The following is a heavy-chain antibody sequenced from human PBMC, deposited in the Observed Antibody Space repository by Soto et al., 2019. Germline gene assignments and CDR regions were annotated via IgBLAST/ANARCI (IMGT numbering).Heavy chain of an antibody. D-gene: IGHD3-10*02. CDR3: ATYPDGAYVPPYDY. CDR2: IGGGGTT. CDR1: GFTFSTYV. V-gene: IGHV3-23*01. J-gene: IGHJ4*02. Sequence: EVQLLDSGGGLVQPGGSLRLSCTASGFTFSTYVMSWVRQAPGKGLEWVSSIGGGGTTFYADSVKGRFTISRDNSKNTMYLQMNSLRDDDMGFYYCATYPDGAYVPPYDYWGQGTLVTVSS.